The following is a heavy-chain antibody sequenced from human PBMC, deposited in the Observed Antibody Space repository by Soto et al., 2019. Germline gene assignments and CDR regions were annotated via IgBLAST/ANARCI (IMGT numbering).Heavy chain of an antibody. D-gene: IGHD5-12*01. J-gene: IGHJ4*02. CDR3: ARAPPGRDGYNRFDF. CDR1: GYTFSDYW. V-gene: IGHV5-51*01. Sequence: EVQLVQSGGEVKKPGESLKISCKTSGYTFSDYWIAWVRQMPGKGLEWMGIIYPGDSDTRYSPSFPGQVTISADKSISIAYLQWSSLKASDSAIYYCARAPPGRDGYNRFDFWGQGTLVTVSS. CDR2: IYPGDSDT.